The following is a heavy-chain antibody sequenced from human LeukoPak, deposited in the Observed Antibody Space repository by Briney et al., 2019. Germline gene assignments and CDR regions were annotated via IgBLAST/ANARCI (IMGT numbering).Heavy chain of an antibody. CDR2: IYYSGST. V-gene: IGHV4-31*03. J-gene: IGHJ5*02. CDR1: GGSISSGGYY. Sequence: TLSLTCTVSGGSISSGGYYWSWIRQHPGKGLEWIGYIYYSGSTYYNPSLKSRVTISVDTSKNQFSLKLSSVTAADTAVYYCATLDLAWFDPWGQGTLVTVSS. D-gene: IGHD5-12*01. CDR3: ATLDLAWFDP.